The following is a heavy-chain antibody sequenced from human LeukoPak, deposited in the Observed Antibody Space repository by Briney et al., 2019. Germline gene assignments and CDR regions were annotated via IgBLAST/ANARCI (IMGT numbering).Heavy chain of an antibody. CDR3: AKEESSSGWWY. CDR1: GFTFSSYG. J-gene: IGHJ4*02. V-gene: IGHV3-30*18. D-gene: IGHD6-19*01. Sequence: GRSLRLSCAASGFTFSSYGMHWVRQAPGKGLEWVAVISYDGSNKYYADSVKGRFTISRDNSKNTLYLQMNSLRAEDTAVYYCAKEESSSGWWYWGQGTLVTVSP. CDR2: ISYDGSNK.